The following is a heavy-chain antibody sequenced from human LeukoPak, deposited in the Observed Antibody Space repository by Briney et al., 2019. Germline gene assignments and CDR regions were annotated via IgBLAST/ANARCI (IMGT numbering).Heavy chain of an antibody. CDR3: ARVPGGYKTYYFDY. Sequence: PSETLSLTCTVSGGSISSGGYYWSWIRQHPGKGLEWIGYIYYSGSTYYNPSLKSRVTISVDTSQNQFSLKLSSVTAADTAVYYCARVPGGYKTYYFDYWGQGTLVTVSS. J-gene: IGHJ4*02. D-gene: IGHD5-24*01. V-gene: IGHV4-31*03. CDR2: IYYSGST. CDR1: GGSISSGGYY.